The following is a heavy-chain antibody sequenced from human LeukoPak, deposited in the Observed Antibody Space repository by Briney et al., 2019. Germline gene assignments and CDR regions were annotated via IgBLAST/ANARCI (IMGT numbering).Heavy chain of an antibody. D-gene: IGHD6-6*01. J-gene: IGHJ4*02. V-gene: IGHV3-23*01. CDR1: GFTFSTYA. Sequence: GGSLRLSCAASGFTFSTYAMIWVRQAPGKGLEWVSAISGRAGSTYYADSVKGRFTISRDNSKNTLFLQMNSLRAEDTAVYYCAKGGPYSSSPDFDYWGQGSLVTVSS. CDR2: ISGRAGST. CDR3: AKGGPYSSSPDFDY.